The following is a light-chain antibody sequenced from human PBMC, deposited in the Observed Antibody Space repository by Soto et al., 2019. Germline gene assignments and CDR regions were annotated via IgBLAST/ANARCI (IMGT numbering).Light chain of an antibody. J-gene: IGKJ2*01. Sequence: EIVLTQSPGTLSLSPGERATLSCRASQSVSSSYLAWYQQKPGQAPRLLIYGASSRATGIPDRFSGSGSGTDFTLTISRLEPEDFAVYYCQEYGSSPLAYTFGQGTKLESK. CDR2: GAS. CDR1: QSVSSSY. CDR3: QEYGSSPLAYT. V-gene: IGKV3-20*01.